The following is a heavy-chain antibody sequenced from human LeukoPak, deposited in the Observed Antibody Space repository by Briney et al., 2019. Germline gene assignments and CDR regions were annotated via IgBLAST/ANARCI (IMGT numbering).Heavy chain of an antibody. CDR1: GFTFSTYW. CDR2: INPAGSTA. CDR3: ARSRNAFDI. Sequence: GGSLRLSCAASGFTFSTYWTHWVRQAPGKGLVWVSHINPAGSTAFYADSVKGRFTISRDNAKNSLYLQMNSLRAEDTAVYYCARSRNAFDIWGQGTMVTVSS. V-gene: IGHV3-74*01. J-gene: IGHJ3*02.